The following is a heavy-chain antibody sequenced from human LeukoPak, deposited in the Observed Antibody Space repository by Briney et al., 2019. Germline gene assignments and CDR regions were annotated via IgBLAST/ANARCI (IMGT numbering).Heavy chain of an antibody. V-gene: IGHV3-15*07. CDR2: IKSKTDGGTT. D-gene: IGHD3-3*01. CDR3: TVFWSGYSRNDY. Sequence: GGSLRLSCAASGFTFSNAWMNWVRQAPGKGLEWVGRIKSKTDGGTTDYAAPVKGRFTISRDDSKNTLYLQMNSLKTEDTAVYYCTVFWSGYSRNDYWGQGTLATVSS. CDR1: GFTFSNAW. J-gene: IGHJ4*02.